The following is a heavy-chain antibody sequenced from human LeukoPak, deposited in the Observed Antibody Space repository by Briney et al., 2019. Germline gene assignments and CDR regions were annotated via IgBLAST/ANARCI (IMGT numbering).Heavy chain of an antibody. J-gene: IGHJ3*02. Sequence: ASVKVSCKASGYTFTGYYMHWVRQAPGQRLEWMGWINPNSGGTNYAQKFQGRVTMNRDTSISTAYMELSRLRSDDTAVYYCAREVTYYYDSSGYHYDAFDIWSQGTMVTVSS. CDR1: GYTFTGYY. V-gene: IGHV1-2*02. CDR2: INPNSGGT. CDR3: AREVTYYYDSSGYHYDAFDI. D-gene: IGHD3-22*01.